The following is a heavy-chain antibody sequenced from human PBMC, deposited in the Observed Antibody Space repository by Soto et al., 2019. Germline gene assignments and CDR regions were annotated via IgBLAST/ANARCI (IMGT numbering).Heavy chain of an antibody. Sequence: ASVKVSCKASGGTFSSYAISWVRQAPGQGLEWMGGIIPIFGTANYAQKFQGRVTITADESTSTAYMELSSLRSEDTAVYYCAYRSSGPHQWFDPWGQGTLVTVSS. D-gene: IGHD6-19*01. CDR3: AYRSSGPHQWFDP. CDR2: IIPIFGTA. J-gene: IGHJ5*02. V-gene: IGHV1-69*13. CDR1: GGTFSSYA.